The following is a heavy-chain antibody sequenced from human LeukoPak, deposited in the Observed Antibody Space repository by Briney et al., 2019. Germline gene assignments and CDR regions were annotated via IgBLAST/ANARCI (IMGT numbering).Heavy chain of an antibody. V-gene: IGHV4-4*07. CDR3: ARGVVDGDYRFYYYYYMDV. Sequence: SSETLSLTCTVSGGSISSYYWSWIRQPAGKGLEWIGRIYATGSTSYSPALKSRVTMSVDTSKSQFSLKLNSVTAADTAVYYCARGVVDGDYRFYYYYYMDVWGKGTTVTVSS. CDR1: GGSISSYY. J-gene: IGHJ6*03. CDR2: IYATGST. D-gene: IGHD4-17*01.